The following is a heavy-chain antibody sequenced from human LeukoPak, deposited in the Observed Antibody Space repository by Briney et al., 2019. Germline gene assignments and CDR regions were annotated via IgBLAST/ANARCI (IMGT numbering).Heavy chain of an antibody. CDR3: AREVVNNWFDP. J-gene: IGHJ5*02. CDR2: INYRGST. CDR1: GGSVSTASYS. V-gene: IGHV4-31*03. Sequence: PSETLSLTCTVSGGSVSTASYSWTWIRQHPGKGLEWIGNINYRGSTYYNPSLKSRVNISVDTSKNQFSLKLSSVTAADTAVYYCAREVVNNWFDPWGQGTLVTVSS.